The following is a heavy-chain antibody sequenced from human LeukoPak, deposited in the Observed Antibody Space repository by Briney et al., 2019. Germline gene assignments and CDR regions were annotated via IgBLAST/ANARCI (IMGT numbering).Heavy chain of an antibody. CDR1: GGSFSDDY. D-gene: IGHD5-18*01. CDR2: IYHSGST. V-gene: IGHV4-34*01. J-gene: IGHJ4*02. Sequence: PSETLSLTCAVYGGSFSDDYWSWIRQPPGKGLEWIGEIYHSGSTNYNPSLKSRVTISVDKSKNQFSLKLSSVTAADTAVYYCARDRTAMGFDYWGQGTLVTVSS. CDR3: ARDRTAMGFDY.